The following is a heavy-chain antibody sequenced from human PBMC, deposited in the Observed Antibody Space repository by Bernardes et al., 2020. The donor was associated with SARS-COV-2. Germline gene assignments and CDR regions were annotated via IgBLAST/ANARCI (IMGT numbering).Heavy chain of an antibody. Sequence: GGSLRLSCEASGFILSNYWMHWVRQVPGKGLVWVSRIGGYGNDINYADSVRGRFTISRDNARNTVYLQMNSLRPEDTAVYYCTRGSGHYYFDYWGQGTLVTVSS. D-gene: IGHD6-19*01. J-gene: IGHJ4*02. CDR3: TRGSGHYYFDY. CDR1: GFILSNYW. CDR2: IGGYGNDI. V-gene: IGHV3-74*01.